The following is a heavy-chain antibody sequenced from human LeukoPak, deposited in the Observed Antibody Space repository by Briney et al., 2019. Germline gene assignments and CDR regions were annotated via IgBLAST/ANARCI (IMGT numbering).Heavy chain of an antibody. D-gene: IGHD3-22*01. Sequence: GGSLRLSCAASGFTFSTYAMSWVRQAPGKGLGWVSTISGSGSSTYYADSVKGRFTISRDSSKNTLYLQMNSLRAEDTAVYYCAKAYDSSGYYWADFGCWGQGTLVTVSS. CDR1: GFTFSTYA. CDR3: AKAYDSSGYYWADFGC. CDR2: ISGSGSST. V-gene: IGHV3-23*01. J-gene: IGHJ4*02.